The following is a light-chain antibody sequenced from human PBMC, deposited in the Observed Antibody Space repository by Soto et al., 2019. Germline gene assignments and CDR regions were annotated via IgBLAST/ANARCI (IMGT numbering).Light chain of an antibody. Sequence: DIQMTQSPSTLSASVGDRVTITCRASQSISSYLNWYQQKPGKAPKLLIYAASSLQSGVPSRFSGSGSGTEFTLTISSLQPDDLATYYCQQYNRYSRTFGQGTKVDIK. CDR3: QQYNRYSRT. CDR1: QSISSY. V-gene: IGKV1-5*01. CDR2: AAS. J-gene: IGKJ1*01.